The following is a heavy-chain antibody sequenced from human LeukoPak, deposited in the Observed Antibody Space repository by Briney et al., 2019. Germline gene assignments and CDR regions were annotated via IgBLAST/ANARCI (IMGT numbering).Heavy chain of an antibody. CDR2: IYYSGST. J-gene: IGHJ2*01. CDR1: GGSISSSSYY. V-gene: IGHV4-61*05. D-gene: IGHD5-24*01. Sequence: PSETLSLTCTVSGGSISSSSYYWGWIRQPPGKGLEWIGYIYYSGSTNYNPSLKSRVTISVDTSKNQFSLKLSSVTAADTAVYYCARGRRRDGYNYAIDWYFDLWGRGTLVTVSS. CDR3: ARGRRRDGYNYAIDWYFDL.